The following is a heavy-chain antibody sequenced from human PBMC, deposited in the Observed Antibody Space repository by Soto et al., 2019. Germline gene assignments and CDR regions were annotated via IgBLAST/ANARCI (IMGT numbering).Heavy chain of an antibody. D-gene: IGHD3-10*01. CDR1: GGTFSSYT. CDR3: ARDRYAYGSGRTIDY. J-gene: IGHJ4*02. CDR2: IVPILGVP. V-gene: IGHV1-69*08. Sequence: QVQLVQSGAEVKKPGSSVKVSCKASGGTFSSYTVSWVRQAPGQGLEWMGRIVPILGVPNYAQRFQGRVTITADKGTNTAYMEPSSLRSEDTAVYYCARDRYAYGSGRTIDYWGQGTLVTVSS.